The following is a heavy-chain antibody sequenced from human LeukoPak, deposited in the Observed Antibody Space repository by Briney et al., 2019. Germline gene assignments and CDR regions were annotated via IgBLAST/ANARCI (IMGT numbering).Heavy chain of an antibody. CDR2: IYSGGSI. Sequence: GGSLRLSCAASGFTFSSYGMHWVRQAPGKGLEWVSVIYSGGSIYYADSVKGRFTISRDNSKNTLYLQMNSLRAEDTAVYYCARDPPHTWGLGIWGQGTMVTVSS. CDR1: GFTFSSYG. V-gene: IGHV3-NL1*01. D-gene: IGHD3/OR15-3a*01. J-gene: IGHJ3*02. CDR3: ARDPPHTWGLGI.